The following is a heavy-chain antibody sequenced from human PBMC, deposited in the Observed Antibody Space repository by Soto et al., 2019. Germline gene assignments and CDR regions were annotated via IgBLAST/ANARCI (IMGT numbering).Heavy chain of an antibody. J-gene: IGHJ4*02. D-gene: IGHD1-7*01. CDR3: VRRVSGNYDY. CDR2: ISSNGGTT. CDR1: GFTFSSYD. V-gene: IGHV3-64*01. Sequence: EVQLAESGGGMVQPGGSLRLSCVASGFTFSSYDMHWVRQAPGKGLEYVSSISSNGGTTYYGNSVKGRFTISRDKSKSTLYLQMGSLRAEDMAVYYCVRRVSGNYDYWGQGTLVTVSS.